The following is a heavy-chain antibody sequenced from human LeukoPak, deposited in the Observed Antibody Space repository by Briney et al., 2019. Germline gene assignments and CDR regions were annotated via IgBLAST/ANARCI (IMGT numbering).Heavy chain of an antibody. V-gene: IGHV4-39*07. D-gene: IGHD6-19*01. J-gene: IGHJ4*02. CDR1: GGSISSSSYY. Sequence: SETLSLTCTVSGGSISSSSYYWGWIRQPPGKGLEWIVSIYYSGSTYYNPSLKSRVTISVDTSKNQFSLKLSSVTAADTAVYYCARENGGQWLVPRGAFDYWGQGTLVTVSS. CDR3: ARENGGQWLVPRGAFDY. CDR2: IYYSGST.